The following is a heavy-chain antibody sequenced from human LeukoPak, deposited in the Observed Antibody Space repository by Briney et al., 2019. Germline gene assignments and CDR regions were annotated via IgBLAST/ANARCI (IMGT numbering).Heavy chain of an antibody. J-gene: IGHJ4*02. CDR1: GYTFSCYY. CDR3: ARGGKSQWDPFDY. V-gene: IGHV1-2*02. D-gene: IGHD1-26*01. Sequence: ASVKVSCKASGYTFSCYYIHWVRQAPGQGLEWMGWINPSSGDTDYLQEFQDRVTMTRDTSISTAYMELSRLRSDDTAVYFCARGGKSQWDPFDYWGQGTLVTVSS. CDR2: INPSSGDT.